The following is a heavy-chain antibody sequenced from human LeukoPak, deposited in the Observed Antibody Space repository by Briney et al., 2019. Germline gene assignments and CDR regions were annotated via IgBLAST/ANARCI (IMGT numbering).Heavy chain of an antibody. CDR2: INWNGGST. D-gene: IGHD6-13*01. CDR1: GFTFDDYG. V-gene: IGHV3-20*04. CDR3: ASWYSSSNAFDI. J-gene: IGHJ3*02. Sequence: PGGSLRLSCAASGFTFDDYGMSWVRQAPGKGLEWVSGINWNGGSTGYADSVKGRFTISRDNAKNSLYLQMNSLRAEDTALYYCASWYSSSNAFDIWGQGTMVTVSS.